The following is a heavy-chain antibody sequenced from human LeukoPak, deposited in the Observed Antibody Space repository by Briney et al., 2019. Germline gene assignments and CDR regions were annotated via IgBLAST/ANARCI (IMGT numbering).Heavy chain of an antibody. J-gene: IGHJ4*02. CDR3: AKYCTTTSCFSSLGSLW. CDR1: GLTFSNYG. CDR2: ISASGDDT. Sequence: GGSLRLSCSASGLTFSNYGLHWVRQAPGKGLEWVSAISASGDDTYYADSVKGRFTISRDNSKNTVFLQMNSLRAEDTAVYYCAKYCTTTSCFSSLGSLWWGQGTLVTVSS. D-gene: IGHD2-2*01. V-gene: IGHV3-23*01.